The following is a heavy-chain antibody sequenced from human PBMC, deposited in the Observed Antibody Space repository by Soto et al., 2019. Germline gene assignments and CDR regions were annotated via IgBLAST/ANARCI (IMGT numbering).Heavy chain of an antibody. CDR3: ARQAPDYGDCGRY. Sequence: PGESLKISCKGSGYTFPSYWIGWVRQMPGKGLEWMGIIYPGDSDARYSPSFQGQVTISADKSISTAYLQWSSLKASDTAMYYCARQAPDYGDCGRYWGQGTLVTVSS. CDR1: GYTFPSYW. D-gene: IGHD4-17*01. V-gene: IGHV5-51*01. J-gene: IGHJ4*02. CDR2: IYPGDSDA.